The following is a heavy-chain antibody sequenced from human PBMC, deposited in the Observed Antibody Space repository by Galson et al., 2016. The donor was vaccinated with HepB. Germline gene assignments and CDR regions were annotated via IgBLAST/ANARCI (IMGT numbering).Heavy chain of an antibody. J-gene: IGHJ4*02. CDR1: GFSFSSYA. V-gene: IGHV3-23*01. CDR3: VNRGSSGWYDY. D-gene: IGHD6-19*01. Sequence: SLRLSCAASGFSFSSYAMTWVRQAPGRGLEWVSAISGSNGRTNYADSVKGRFTISRDNSKNTLYLQMTSLRAEDTAVYYCVNRGSSGWYDYWGQGTLVTVSS. CDR2: ISGSNGRT.